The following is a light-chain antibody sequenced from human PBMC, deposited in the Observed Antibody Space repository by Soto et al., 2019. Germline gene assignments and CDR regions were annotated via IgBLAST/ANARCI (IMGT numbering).Light chain of an antibody. CDR2: EGS. Sequence: QSALTQPASVSGSPGQSITISCTGTSSDVGGYNLVSWYQQHPGKTPKLMIYEGSKRPSGVSNRFPGSKSGNTASLTISGLQAEDEADYYCCSYAGSSTLLFGGGTQLTVL. CDR3: CSYAGSSTLL. CDR1: SSDVGGYNL. J-gene: IGLJ2*01. V-gene: IGLV2-23*01.